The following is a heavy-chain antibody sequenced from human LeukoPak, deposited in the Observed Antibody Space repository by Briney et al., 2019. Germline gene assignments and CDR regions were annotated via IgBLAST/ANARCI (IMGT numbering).Heavy chain of an antibody. V-gene: IGHV1-18*01. Sequence: GASVKVSCKASGYTFTSYGISWVRQAPGQGLEWMGWISAYNGNTNYAQKLQGRVTMTTDTSTSTAYMELRSLRSDDTAVYYCATGSIVVVPATVRRNYYYYMDVWGKGTTVTVSS. J-gene: IGHJ6*03. CDR1: GYTFTSYG. CDR3: ATGSIVVVPATVRRNYYYYMDV. D-gene: IGHD2-2*01. CDR2: ISAYNGNT.